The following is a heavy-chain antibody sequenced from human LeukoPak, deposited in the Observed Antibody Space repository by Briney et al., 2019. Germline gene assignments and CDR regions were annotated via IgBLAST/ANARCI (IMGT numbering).Heavy chain of an antibody. CDR3: AKAAVAGTRGHFDY. V-gene: IGHV3-23*01. D-gene: IGHD6-19*01. CDR1: GFTFSYYE. CDR2: ISGSGGST. J-gene: IGHJ4*02. Sequence: GGSLRLSCAASGFTFSYYEMNWVRQAPGKGLEWVSAISGSGGSTYYADSVKGRFTISRDNSKNTLYLQMNSLRAEDAAVYYCAKAAVAGTRGHFDYWGQGTLVTVSS.